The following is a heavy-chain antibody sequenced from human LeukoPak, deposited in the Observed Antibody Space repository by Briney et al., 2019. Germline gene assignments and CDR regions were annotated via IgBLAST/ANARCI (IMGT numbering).Heavy chain of an antibody. CDR3: ARHIDNGWYAY. V-gene: IGHV4-59*08. D-gene: IGHD6-19*01. CDR2: ISYSGST. CDR1: GGSISTYY. Sequence: PSETLSLTCTVSGGSISTYYWSWIRQPPGKGLEWIGYISYSGSTNYNPSLKSRVTMSVDRSRNQFSLKLNSVTAADTAVYYCARHIDNGWYAYWGQGTLVTVS. J-gene: IGHJ4*02.